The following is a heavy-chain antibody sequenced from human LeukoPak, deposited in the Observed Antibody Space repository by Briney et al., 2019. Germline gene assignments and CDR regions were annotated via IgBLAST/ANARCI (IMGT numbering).Heavy chain of an antibody. CDR3: AKEVFVGTSYRGVFDI. CDR2: IRYDGSNK. D-gene: IGHD2-2*01. V-gene: IGHV3-30*02. Sequence: GGSLRLSCAASGFTFSSYGRHWVRQAPGKGLEWVAFIRYDGSNKYYADSVKGRFTISRDNSKNTRYLQMNNLRAEDTAVYYCAKEVFVGTSYRGVFDIWGQGTMVTVSS. J-gene: IGHJ3*02. CDR1: GFTFSSYG.